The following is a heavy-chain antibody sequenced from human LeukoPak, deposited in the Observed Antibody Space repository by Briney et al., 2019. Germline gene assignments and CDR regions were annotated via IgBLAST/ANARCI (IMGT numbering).Heavy chain of an antibody. CDR1: GFTFGDYG. V-gene: IGHV3-49*04. Sequence: PGGSLRLSCTASGFTFGDYGMSWVRQAPGKGLEWVGFIRSKAYGGTTEYAASVKGRFTISRDDSKSIAYLQMNSLKTEDTAVYYCTRDASIGGAPFDYWGQGTLVTVSS. CDR2: IRSKAYGGTT. CDR3: TRDASIGGAPFDY. D-gene: IGHD1-26*01. J-gene: IGHJ4*02.